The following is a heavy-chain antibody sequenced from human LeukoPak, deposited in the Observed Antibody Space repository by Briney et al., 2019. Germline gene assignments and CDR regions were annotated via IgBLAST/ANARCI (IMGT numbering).Heavy chain of an antibody. CDR1: GGSISSVAHY. CDR3: ARLLSGAAGTPDY. CDR2: ILDSGST. Sequence: SETLSLTCTVSGGSISSVAHYWSWFRQHPGKGLEWIGYILDSGSTYYNPSLKSRVTISVDTSKMQFSLKLSSVTAADTAVYYCARLLSGAAGTPDYWGQGTLVTVSA. J-gene: IGHJ4*02. V-gene: IGHV4-31*03. D-gene: IGHD6-13*01.